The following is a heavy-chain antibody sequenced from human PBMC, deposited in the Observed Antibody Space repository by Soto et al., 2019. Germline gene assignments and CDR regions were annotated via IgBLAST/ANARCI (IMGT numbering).Heavy chain of an antibody. CDR2: IWYDGSNK. CDR3: ARDYYDSSGAPPFQH. CDR1: GFTFSSYG. Sequence: GGSLRLSCAASGFTFSSYGMHWVRQAPGKGLEWVAVIWYDGSNKYYADSVKGRFTISRDNSKNTLYLQMNSLRAEDTAVYYCARDYYDSSGAPPFQHWGQGTLVTVSS. V-gene: IGHV3-33*01. J-gene: IGHJ1*01. D-gene: IGHD3-22*01.